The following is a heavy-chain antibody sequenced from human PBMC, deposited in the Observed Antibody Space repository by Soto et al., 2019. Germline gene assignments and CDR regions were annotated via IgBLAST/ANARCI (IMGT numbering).Heavy chain of an antibody. V-gene: IGHV3-23*01. J-gene: IGHJ4*02. CDR1: CFTFSNYA. CDR2: IGGRGTSS. Sequence: GGSLRLSCASSCFTFSNYAMSWVRQAPGKGLEWVSGIGGRGTSSYYADSVKGRFAISRDNSYNTLSLQLHSLRAEDTAVYYCARGGGYVWGSSPPYYFDYWGQGTLVTVSS. CDR3: ARGGGYVWGSSPPYYFDY. D-gene: IGHD3-16*01.